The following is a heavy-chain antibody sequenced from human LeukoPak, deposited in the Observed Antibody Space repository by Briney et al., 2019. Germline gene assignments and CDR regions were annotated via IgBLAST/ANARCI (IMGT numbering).Heavy chain of an antibody. Sequence: ASVKVSCKVSGYTLTELSMHWVRQAPGKGLEWMGGFDPEDGETIYAQKFQGRVTMTEDTSTDTAYMELSSLRSEDTAVYYCATDLRELLAFDYWGQGTLATVSS. D-gene: IGHD3-10*01. CDR2: FDPEDGET. J-gene: IGHJ4*02. V-gene: IGHV1-24*01. CDR3: ATDLRELLAFDY. CDR1: GYTLTELS.